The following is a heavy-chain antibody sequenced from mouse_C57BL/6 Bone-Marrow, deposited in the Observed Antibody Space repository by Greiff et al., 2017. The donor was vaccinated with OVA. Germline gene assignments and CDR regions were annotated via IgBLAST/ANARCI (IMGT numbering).Heavy chain of an antibody. Sequence: QVQLQQSGPGLVQPSQSLSITCTVSGFSLTSYGVHWVRQPPGKGLEWLGVIWSGGSTAYYAAFISRLSISKDNSKCQVFFKMDRQQADDTTIYYCAKKGYYGSSPWGYFDVWGTGTTVTVSS. CDR1: GFSLTSYG. D-gene: IGHD1-1*01. CDR3: AKKGYYGSSPWGYFDV. J-gene: IGHJ1*03. CDR2: IWSGGST. V-gene: IGHV2-4*01.